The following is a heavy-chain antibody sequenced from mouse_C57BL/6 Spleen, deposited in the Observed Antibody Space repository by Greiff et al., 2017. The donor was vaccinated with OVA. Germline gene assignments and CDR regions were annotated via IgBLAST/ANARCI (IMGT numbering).Heavy chain of an antibody. V-gene: IGHV1-42*01. D-gene: IGHD4-1*01. CDR2: INPSTGGT. J-gene: IGHJ3*01. CDR3: ERDWDEAY. Sequence: EVQLQQSGPELVKPGASVKISCKASGYSFTGYYMNWVKQSPEKSLEWIGEINPSTGGTTYNQKCKAKATLTVDKSSSTAYMQLKSLTSEDSAVYYCERDWDEAYWGQGTLVTVSA. CDR1: GYSFTGYY.